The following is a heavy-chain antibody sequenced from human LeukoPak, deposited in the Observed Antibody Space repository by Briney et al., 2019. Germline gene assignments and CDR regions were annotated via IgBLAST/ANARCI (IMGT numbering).Heavy chain of an antibody. CDR1: GYSISSGYY. D-gene: IGHD2-2*02. CDR2: IYTSGST. J-gene: IGHJ3*02. Sequence: RASETLSLTCAVSGYSISSGYYWGWIRQPAGKGLEWIGRIYTSGSTNYNPSLKSRVTISVDTSKNQFSLKLSSVTAADTAVYYCARDTGYCSSTSCYRPVDIWGQGTMVTVSS. CDR3: ARDTGYCSSTSCYRPVDI. V-gene: IGHV4-61*02.